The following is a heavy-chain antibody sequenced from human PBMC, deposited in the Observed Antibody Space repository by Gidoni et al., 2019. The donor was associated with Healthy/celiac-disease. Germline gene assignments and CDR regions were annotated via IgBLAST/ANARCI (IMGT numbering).Heavy chain of an antibody. Sequence: EVQLVESGGGLVKPGGSLRLSCAASGSTFSSYSMNWVRQAPGKGLGWVSSISSSSSYIYYADSVKGRFTISRDNAKNSLYLQMNSLRAEDTAVYYCARNPWELLGNDYWGQGTLVTVSS. V-gene: IGHV3-21*01. CDR3: ARNPWELLGNDY. D-gene: IGHD1-26*01. J-gene: IGHJ4*02. CDR1: GSTFSSYS. CDR2: ISSSSSYI.